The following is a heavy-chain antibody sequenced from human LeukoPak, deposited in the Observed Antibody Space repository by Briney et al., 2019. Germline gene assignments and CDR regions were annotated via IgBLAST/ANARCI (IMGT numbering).Heavy chain of an antibody. V-gene: IGHV4-59*08. J-gene: IGHJ4*02. CDR2: IYYSGST. CDR3: ARLSPRYYDSSGYYFWVPFDY. CDR1: GGSISSYY. Sequence: PSETLSLTCTVSGGSISSYYWSWIRQPPGKGLEWIRYIYYSGSTNYNPSLKSRVTISVDTSKNQFSLKLSSVTAADTAVYYCARLSPRYYDSSGYYFWVPFDYWGQGTLVTVSS. D-gene: IGHD3-22*01.